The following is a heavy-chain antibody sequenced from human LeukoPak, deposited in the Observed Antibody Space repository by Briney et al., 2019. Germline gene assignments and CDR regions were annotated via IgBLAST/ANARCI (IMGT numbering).Heavy chain of an antibody. CDR3: ARLGAAVHNWFDP. CDR1: GGSISSYY. J-gene: IGHJ5*02. Sequence: SETLSLTCTVSGGSISSYYWSWIRQSPGKGLEWIGYIYASGTTDYNPSLKSRVTISVDTSKNQFSLKLTSVTAADTAVYYCARLGAAVHNWFDPWGQGTLVTFSS. CDR2: IYASGTT. D-gene: IGHD6-13*01. V-gene: IGHV4-4*09.